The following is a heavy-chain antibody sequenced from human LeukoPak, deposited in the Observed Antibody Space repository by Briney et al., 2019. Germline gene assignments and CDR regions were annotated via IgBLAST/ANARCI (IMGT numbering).Heavy chain of an antibody. V-gene: IGHV3-30*04. Sequence: PGRSLRLSCAASGFTFSSYAMHWVRQAPGKGLEWVAVISYDGSNKYYADSVKGRFTISRDNSKNTLYLRMNSLRAEDTAVYYCARDLITMVRGVIIYYGMDVWGKGTTVTVSS. CDR3: ARDLITMVRGVIIYYGMDV. D-gene: IGHD3-10*01. CDR2: ISYDGSNK. CDR1: GFTFSSYA. J-gene: IGHJ6*04.